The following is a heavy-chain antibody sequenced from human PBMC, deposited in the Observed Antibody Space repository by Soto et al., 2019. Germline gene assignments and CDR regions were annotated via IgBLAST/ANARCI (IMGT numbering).Heavy chain of an antibody. D-gene: IGHD2-21*02. CDR2: INAYIAKT. Sequence: QVQLVQSGGEVKKPGASVKVSCRASGYTLINYGITWVRQAPGQGLEWLAWINAYIAKTDNAQKAQGRVTMTADTSTATAYLELRSLTSDDTAVYFCASGDGDTLDYWGQGTVVTVSS. CDR3: ASGDGDTLDY. V-gene: IGHV1-18*01. J-gene: IGHJ4*02. CDR1: GYTLINYG.